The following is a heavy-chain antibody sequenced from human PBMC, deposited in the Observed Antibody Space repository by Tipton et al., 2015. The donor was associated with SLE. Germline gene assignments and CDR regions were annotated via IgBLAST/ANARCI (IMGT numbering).Heavy chain of an antibody. J-gene: IGHJ5*01. CDR3: ARENFPGLCGGDCYPDS. CDR1: GYTFTGYY. Sequence: QLVQSGAEVKKPGASVKVSCKTSGYTFTGYYIHWIRQAPGQGLEWMGWINPDSGATNYAQNFQDRVTMTRDTSIYTAYLEFSTLRADDTAVYFCARENFPGLCGGDCYPDSWGQGTLVTVSS. D-gene: IGHD2-21*01. V-gene: IGHV1-2*02. CDR2: INPDSGAT.